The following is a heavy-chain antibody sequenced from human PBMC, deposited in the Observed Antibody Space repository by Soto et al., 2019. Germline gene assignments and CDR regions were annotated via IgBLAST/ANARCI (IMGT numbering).Heavy chain of an antibody. Sequence: PGGSLRLSCAASGFTFSSYAMSWVRQAPGKGLEWVSAISGSGGSTYYADSVKGRFTISRDNSKNTLYLQMNSLRAEDTAVYYCAKDLSGSYYTAGGYYGIDVWGQGTTVTVSS. CDR1: GFTFSSYA. CDR2: ISGSGGST. J-gene: IGHJ6*02. CDR3: AKDLSGSYYTAGGYYGIDV. D-gene: IGHD1-26*01. V-gene: IGHV3-23*01.